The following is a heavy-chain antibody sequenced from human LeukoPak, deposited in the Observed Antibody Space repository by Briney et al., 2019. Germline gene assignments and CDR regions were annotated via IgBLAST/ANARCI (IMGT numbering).Heavy chain of an antibody. J-gene: IGHJ4*02. CDR1: GFTFSSYA. CDR3: ARDITPMGDYSNY. CDR2: ISYDGSNK. Sequence: GGSLRLSCAASGFTFSSYAMHWVRQAPGKGLEWVAVISYDGSNKYYADSVKGRFTISRDNSKNTLYLQMNSLRAEDTAVYYCARDITPMGDYSNYWGQGTLVTVSS. V-gene: IGHV3-30-3*01. D-gene: IGHD4-11*01.